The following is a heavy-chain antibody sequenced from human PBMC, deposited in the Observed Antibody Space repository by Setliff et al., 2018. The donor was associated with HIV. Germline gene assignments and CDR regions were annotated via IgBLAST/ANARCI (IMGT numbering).Heavy chain of an antibody. D-gene: IGHD2-15*01. Sequence: SETLSLTCSVSGGPISTSSNYWGWIRQPPGKGLEWIGSIYYSGSTYYKPSLKSRVTISVDTSKSQFSLKLTSVTAADTAIYYCSRAPRFHKGGFDICGQGIAVTVSS. V-gene: IGHV4-39*01. CDR3: SRAPRFHKGGFDI. CDR2: IYYSGST. J-gene: IGHJ4*02. CDR1: GGPISTSSNY.